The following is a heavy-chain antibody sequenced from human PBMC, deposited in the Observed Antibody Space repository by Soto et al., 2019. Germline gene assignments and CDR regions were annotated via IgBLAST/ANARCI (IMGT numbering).Heavy chain of an antibody. V-gene: IGHV4-34*01. CDR2: INHSGST. D-gene: IGHD3-22*01. Sequence: PSETLSLTCAVYGDSVSGYYCSWIRQPPGKGLEWIGEINHSGSTNYNPSLKSRVTISVDTSKNQFSLKLSSVTAADTALYYCARRITMIVVAHRGFDPWGQGTLVTVSS. CDR3: ARRITMIVVAHRGFDP. J-gene: IGHJ5*02. CDR1: GDSVSGYY.